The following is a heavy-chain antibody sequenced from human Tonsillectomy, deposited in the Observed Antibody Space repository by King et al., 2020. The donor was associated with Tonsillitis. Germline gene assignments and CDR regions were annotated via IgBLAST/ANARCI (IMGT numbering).Heavy chain of an antibody. Sequence: DVQLVESGGGLVQPGGSLRLSCVASEFTFSAYWVTWVRQAPGKGVEWVANINRDESQKHYVDSVKGRFTISRDNAKNCVYLQMNSLRAEDTALYYCATDYTPTGGSSYYDAFDIWGQGTKVTVSS. CDR3: ATDYTPTGGSSYYDAFDI. V-gene: IGHV3-7*03. D-gene: IGHD2-15*01. CDR1: EFTFSAYW. J-gene: IGHJ3*02. CDR2: INRDESQK.